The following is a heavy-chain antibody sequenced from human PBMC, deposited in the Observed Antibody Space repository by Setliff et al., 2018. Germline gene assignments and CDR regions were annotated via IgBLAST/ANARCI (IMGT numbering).Heavy chain of an antibody. Sequence: GASVKVSCKASGYTFTSYYMHWVRQAPGQGLEWMGIINPSGGSTSYAQKFQGRITMARDTSTSTVYMELSSLISEDTAVYYCARDVLQFLEWLFVPEGMDVWGKGTTVTVSS. D-gene: IGHD3-3*01. CDR1: GYTFTSYY. V-gene: IGHV1-46*01. CDR2: INPSGGST. J-gene: IGHJ6*03. CDR3: ARDVLQFLEWLFVPEGMDV.